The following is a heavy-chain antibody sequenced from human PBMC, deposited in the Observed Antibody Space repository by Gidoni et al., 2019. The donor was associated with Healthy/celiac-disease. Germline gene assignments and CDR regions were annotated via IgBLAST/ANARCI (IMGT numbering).Heavy chain of an antibody. CDR3: ARVGRVAARPPWFDP. CDR2: INHSGST. V-gene: IGHV4-34*01. CDR1: GAPCRCYY. D-gene: IGHD6-6*01. J-gene: IGHJ5*02. Sequence: QVPLQQWGAGLLKPSETLSLTCAVHGAPCRCYYWSWIRQPPGKGLEWIGEINHSGSTNYDPSRKSRVTISVDTSKNQFSLKLSSVTAADTAVYYCARVGRVAARPPWFDPWGQGTLVTVS.